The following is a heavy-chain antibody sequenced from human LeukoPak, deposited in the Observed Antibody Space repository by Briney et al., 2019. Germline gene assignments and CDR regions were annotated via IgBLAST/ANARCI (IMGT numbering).Heavy chain of an antibody. CDR2: MYYSGST. J-gene: IGHJ6*02. CDR1: GDSIRSYY. D-gene: IGHD1-26*01. Sequence: SETLSLTCTVSGDSIRSYYWSWIRQSPGKGLEWIGYMYYSGSTNYNPSLKSRVTMSVDTSGNQFSLILNSVTAADAAAYYCARTLYSGNNGIRGHYYYYYGMDVWGQGTTVVVSS. V-gene: IGHV4-59*01. CDR3: ARTLYSGNNGIRGHYYYYYGMDV.